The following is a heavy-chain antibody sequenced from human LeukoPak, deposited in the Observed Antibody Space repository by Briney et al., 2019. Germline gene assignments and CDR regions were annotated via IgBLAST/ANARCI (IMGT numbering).Heavy chain of an antibody. V-gene: IGHV1-18*01. CDR1: GYTFTSYG. CDR3: ARASVGATTKDYYYYYGMDV. D-gene: IGHD1-26*01. CDR2: ISAYNGNT. J-gene: IGHJ6*02. Sequence: ASVKVSCKASGYTFTSYGISWVRQAPGQGLEWVGWISAYNGNTNYAQKLQGRVTMTTDTSTSTAYMELRSLRSDDTAVYYCARASVGATTKDYYYYYGMDVWGQGTTVTVSS.